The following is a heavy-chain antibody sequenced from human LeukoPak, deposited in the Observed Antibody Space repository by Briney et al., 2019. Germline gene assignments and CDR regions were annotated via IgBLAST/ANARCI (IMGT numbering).Heavy chain of an antibody. CDR2: ITISETNT. D-gene: IGHD3-22*01. CDR1: GFTFSSYW. J-gene: IGHJ4*02. CDR3: ARDLSSGDY. V-gene: IGHV3-74*01. Sequence: GGSLRLSCAASGFTFSSYWMHWVRQPPGKGLVWVSRITISETNTDYADSVKGRFTISRDNAKNSLFLQMNSLRVEDTAVYYCARDLSSGDYWGQGTLVTVSS.